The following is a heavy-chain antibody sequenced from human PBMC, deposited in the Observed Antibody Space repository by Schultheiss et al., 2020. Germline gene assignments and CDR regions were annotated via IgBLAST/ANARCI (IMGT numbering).Heavy chain of an antibody. D-gene: IGHD3-3*01. CDR1: GFTFSSYA. CDR3: AKGPYYDIWSGYLRPNYYYYGMDV. V-gene: IGHV3-23*01. CDR2: ISGSGGST. J-gene: IGHJ6*02. Sequence: GGSLILSCAASGFTFSSYAISWVRQAPGKGLEWVSAISGSGGSTYYADSVKGRFTISRDNSKNTLYLQMNSLRDKDTAVYYCAKGPYYDIWSGYLRPNYYYYGMDVWGQGTTVTVSS.